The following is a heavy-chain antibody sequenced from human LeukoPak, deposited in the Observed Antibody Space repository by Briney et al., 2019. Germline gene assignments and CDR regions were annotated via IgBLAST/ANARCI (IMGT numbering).Heavy chain of an antibody. CDR1: GYTFTSCD. CDR3: ARTGAGWFDP. V-gene: IGHV1-8*01. Sequence: GASVKVSCKASGYTFTSCDINWVRQATGQGLEWMGWMNPNSGNTGYAQKFQGRVAMTRNTSISTAYMELSSLRSEDTAVYYWARTGAGWFDPWGQGTLVTVSS. D-gene: IGHD3-10*01. J-gene: IGHJ5*02. CDR2: MNPNSGNT.